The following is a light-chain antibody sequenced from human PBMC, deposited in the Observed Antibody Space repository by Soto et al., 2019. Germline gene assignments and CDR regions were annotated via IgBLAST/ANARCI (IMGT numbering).Light chain of an antibody. V-gene: IGKV1-9*01. CDR1: QGISSY. J-gene: IGKJ5*01. CDR3: QQLNSYPIT. Sequence: DIQLTQSPSFLSASVGDRVTITCRASQGISSYLAWYQQKPGKAPKLLIYAAFTLQSGVPSRFSGSGSGTEFTLTISRLQPEDFATSSCQQLNSYPITFGQVTRLEIK. CDR2: AAF.